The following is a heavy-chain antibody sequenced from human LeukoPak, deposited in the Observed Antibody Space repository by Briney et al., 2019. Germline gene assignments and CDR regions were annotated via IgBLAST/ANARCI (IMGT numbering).Heavy chain of an antibody. CDR3: AREGEDGTLDY. J-gene: IGHJ4*02. D-gene: IGHD5-24*01. CDR1: GGSISSSY. Sequence: SETLSLTCTVSGGSISSSYWSWIRQPAGKGLDWIGRISTRGSTNYSPSLRSRVTMSIDTSKNQFSLKLSSVTAADTAVYYCAREGEDGTLDYWGQGTLVTVFS. V-gene: IGHV4-4*07. CDR2: ISTRGST.